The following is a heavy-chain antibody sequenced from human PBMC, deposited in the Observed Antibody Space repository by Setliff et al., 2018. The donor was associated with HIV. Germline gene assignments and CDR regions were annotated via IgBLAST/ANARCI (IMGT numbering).Heavy chain of an antibody. CDR3: VKPYTGYYYDGSVYDDF. CDR2: LSRGGDNT. D-gene: IGHD3-22*01. J-gene: IGHJ4*02. CDR1: GFTVSTYS. Sequence: GGSLRLSCLVSGFTVSTYSLNWARQAPGKRPEYVAALSRGGDNTKYADSVKGRFIISRDTSKNTLYLQSISLRPDDTAIYYCVKPYTGYYYDGSVYDDFWGQGTLVTVSS. V-gene: IGHV3-64D*09.